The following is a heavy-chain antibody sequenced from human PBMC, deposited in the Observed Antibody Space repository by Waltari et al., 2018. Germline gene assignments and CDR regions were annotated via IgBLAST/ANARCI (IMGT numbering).Heavy chain of an antibody. D-gene: IGHD3-16*02. V-gene: IGHV4-59*01. J-gene: IGHJ4*02. CDR1: GGSISSYY. Sequence: QVQLQESGPGLVKPSETLSLTCTVSGGSISSYYWSWIRQTPGKGLEWLGYIYYSGSTNYNPSLKSRVTIAGDTSKNQFSRKLSSVTAADTAVYYCARVHYAYIWGSYRYAGYFDYWGQGTLVTVSS. CDR3: ARVHYAYIWGSYRYAGYFDY. CDR2: IYYSGST.